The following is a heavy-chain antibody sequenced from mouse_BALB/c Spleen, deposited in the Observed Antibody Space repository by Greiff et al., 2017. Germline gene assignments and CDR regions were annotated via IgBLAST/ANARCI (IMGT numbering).Heavy chain of an antibody. Sequence: VQLQESGAELARPGASVKLSCKASGYTFTSYWMQWVKQRPGQGLEWIGAIYPGDGDTRYTQKFKGKATLTADKSSSTAYMQLSSLASEDSAVYYCAPIYYGNYGSAMDYWGQGTSVTVSS. V-gene: IGHV1-87*01. CDR3: APIYYGNYGSAMDY. D-gene: IGHD2-1*01. CDR1: GYTFTSYW. CDR2: IYPGDGDT. J-gene: IGHJ4*01.